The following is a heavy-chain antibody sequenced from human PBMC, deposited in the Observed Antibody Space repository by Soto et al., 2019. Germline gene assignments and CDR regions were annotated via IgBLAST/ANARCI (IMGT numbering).Heavy chain of an antibody. CDR1: GFIFSSYS. D-gene: IGHD3-22*01. J-gene: IGHJ4*02. CDR2: ISSSSSYI. V-gene: IGHV3-21*01. CDR3: TSGYYDRIGYYFDY. Sequence: SLRLSCADSGFIFSSYSMNWVRQAPGKGLEWVSSISSSSSYIYYADSVKGRFTISRDNAKNSVYLQMNSLRAEDTAVYYCTSGYYDRIGYYFDYWGQGISVTVYS.